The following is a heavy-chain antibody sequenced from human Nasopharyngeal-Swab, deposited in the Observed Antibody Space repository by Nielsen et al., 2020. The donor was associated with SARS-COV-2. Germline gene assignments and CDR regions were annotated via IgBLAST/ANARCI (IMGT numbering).Heavy chain of an antibody. V-gene: IGHV1-2*06. CDR3: ARVDTAMEVIYYYYGMDV. D-gene: IGHD5-18*01. CDR1: GYTFTGYY. Sequence: ASVKVSCKASGYTFTGYYMHWVRQAPGQGLEWMGRINPNSGGTNYAQKFQGRVTMTRDTSISTAYMELSRLRSDDTAVYYCARVDTAMEVIYYYYGMDVWGQGTTVTVSS. CDR2: INPNSGGT. J-gene: IGHJ6*02.